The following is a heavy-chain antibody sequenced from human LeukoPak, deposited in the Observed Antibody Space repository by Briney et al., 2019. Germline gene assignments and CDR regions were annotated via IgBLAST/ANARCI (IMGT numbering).Heavy chain of an antibody. CDR1: GGTISSTNW. CDR3: SRKIGSSGAFDI. Sequence: SETLSLTCAVSGGTISSTNWWSWVHQPPAKGLEWIGESYHSGSTNYKPSLWSRITISVDKSKDQFSLRLSSVTAADTAVYYCSRKIGSSGAFDIWGQGTMVTVSP. D-gene: IGHD1-26*01. V-gene: IGHV4-4*02. CDR2: SYHSGST. J-gene: IGHJ3*02.